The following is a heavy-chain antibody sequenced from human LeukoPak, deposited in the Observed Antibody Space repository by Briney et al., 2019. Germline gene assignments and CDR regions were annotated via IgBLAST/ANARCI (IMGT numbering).Heavy chain of an antibody. CDR1: GFTFSSYW. CDR2: ISSDGSTT. D-gene: IGHD5-12*01. J-gene: IGHJ3*02. Sequence: PGGSLRLSCAASGFTFSSYWMYWVRQAPGKGLVWVSRISSDGSTTSYADSVKGRFTISRDNAKNTLYLHMNSLRAEDTAVYYCARGAGGYDWNDAFDIWGQGTMVTVSS. CDR3: ARGAGGYDWNDAFDI. V-gene: IGHV3-74*01.